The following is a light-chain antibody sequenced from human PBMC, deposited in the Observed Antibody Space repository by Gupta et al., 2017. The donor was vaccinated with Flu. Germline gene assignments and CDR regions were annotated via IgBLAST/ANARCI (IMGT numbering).Light chain of an antibody. CDR3: QQSYITPPT. Sequence: DIQITQSPSSLSASVEDRVIITCRARQTINSHLNWYQQRPGRAPKLLIYDASTLETGVPSRFSGSGYGTEFTLVISSLQPEDSATYYCQQSYITPPTFGQGTK. CDR2: DAS. CDR1: QTINSH. J-gene: IGKJ1*01. V-gene: IGKV1-39*01.